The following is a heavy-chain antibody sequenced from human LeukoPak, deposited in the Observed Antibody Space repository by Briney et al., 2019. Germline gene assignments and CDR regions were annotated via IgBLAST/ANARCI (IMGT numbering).Heavy chain of an antibody. Sequence: PGGSLRLSCAASGFTFSTYSMNWVRQAPGKGLEWVSSISGSSSYIYYADSVRGRFTISRDNAKNSLYLQMNSLRAKDTAVYYCARGQSYGWFDPWGQGTLVTVSS. CDR1: GFTFSTYS. D-gene: IGHD5-18*01. V-gene: IGHV3-21*01. CDR2: ISGSSSYI. CDR3: ARGQSYGWFDP. J-gene: IGHJ5*02.